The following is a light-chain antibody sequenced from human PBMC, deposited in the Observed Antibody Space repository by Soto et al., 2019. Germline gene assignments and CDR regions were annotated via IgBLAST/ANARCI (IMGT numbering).Light chain of an antibody. CDR2: YAY. V-gene: IGKV1-5*01. Sequence: DIQMTQSPSTLSASVGDRVTITCRASQSISSWLAWYQQKPGKAPKLLIYYAYNLEGGVPSRFSGSGSGTEFTLTISSLQPDDFATYSCQQYNNSPFTFGPGTKVDIK. CDR3: QQYNNSPFT. J-gene: IGKJ3*01. CDR1: QSISSW.